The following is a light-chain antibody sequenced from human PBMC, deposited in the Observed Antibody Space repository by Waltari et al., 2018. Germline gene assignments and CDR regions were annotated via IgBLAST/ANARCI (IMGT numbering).Light chain of an antibody. CDR1: SGDIGAYNS. J-gene: IGLJ2*01. CDR3: NSFAGSDTVV. Sequence: QSALTQPPSASGSPGQSVTISCTGTSGDIGAYNSVNWYRQHPGKVPKLMIYDVNRRPSGLPDLFSGSKSVNTASLTVSGLQPEDEAVYYCNSFAGSDTVVFGGGTTLTVL. V-gene: IGLV2-8*01. CDR2: DVN.